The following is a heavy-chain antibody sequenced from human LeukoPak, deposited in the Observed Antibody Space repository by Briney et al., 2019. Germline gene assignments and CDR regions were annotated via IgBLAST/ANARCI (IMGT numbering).Heavy chain of an antibody. V-gene: IGHV4-59*01. CDR2: IYYSGCT. CDR1: GGSIINYY. J-gene: IGHJ4*02. Sequence: SETQSLTCTVSGGSIINYYWTWIRQPPGKGQEWIGNIYYSGCTSYNPSLNSRVTISVDTSKNHFSLKLSSLTAADTAVYYCARDAGADRPFDYWGQGTLVTVSS. CDR3: ARDAGADRPFDY. D-gene: IGHD6-6*01.